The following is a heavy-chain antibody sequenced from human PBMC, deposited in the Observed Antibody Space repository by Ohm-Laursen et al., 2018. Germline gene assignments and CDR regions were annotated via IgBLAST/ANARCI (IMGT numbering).Heavy chain of an antibody. D-gene: IGHD1-26*01. CDR1: GGSISSGGYY. CDR3: ARDGSTDNWFDP. Sequence: SQTLSLTCTVSGGSISSGGYYWSWIRQHPGKGLEWIGYIYYSGSTYYNPSLKSRVTISVDTSKNQFSLKLSSVTAADTAVYYCARDGSTDNWFDPWGQGTLVTVSS. J-gene: IGHJ5*02. CDR2: IYYSGST. V-gene: IGHV4-31*03.